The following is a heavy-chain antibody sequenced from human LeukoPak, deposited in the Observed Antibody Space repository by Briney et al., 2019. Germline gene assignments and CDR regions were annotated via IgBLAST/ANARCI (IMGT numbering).Heavy chain of an antibody. D-gene: IGHD6-19*01. J-gene: IGHJ4*02. V-gene: IGHV4-34*01. Sequence: SETLSLTCAVYGGSFSGYYWSWIRQPPGKGLEWIGEINHSGSTNYNPSLKSRVTISVDTSKNQFSLKLSSVTAADTAVYYCARGSSGWYRYFDYWGQGTLVTVSS. CDR1: GGSFSGYY. CDR3: ARGSSGWYRYFDY. CDR2: INHSGST.